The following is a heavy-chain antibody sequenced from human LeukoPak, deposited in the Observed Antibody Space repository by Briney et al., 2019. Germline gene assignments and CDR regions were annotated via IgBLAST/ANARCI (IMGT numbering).Heavy chain of an antibody. V-gene: IGHV4-4*07. D-gene: IGHD1-14*01. CDR2: IYNSGT. CDR1: GGSISNNY. Sequence: PSETLSLTCIVSGGSISNNYWGWIRQPAGKGLEWIGRIYNSGTTSNPSLKSRVTMSVDMSKNQFSLELGSVTAADTAVYYCARDLNLWGQGTTVTVSS. J-gene: IGHJ6*02. CDR3: ARDLNL.